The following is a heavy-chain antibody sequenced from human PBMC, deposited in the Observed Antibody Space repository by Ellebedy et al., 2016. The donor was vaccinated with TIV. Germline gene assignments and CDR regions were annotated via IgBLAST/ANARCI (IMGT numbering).Heavy chain of an antibody. CDR3: AKALDYGDGYGMNV. Sequence: PGGSLRLSCAVSGFTFSNYWMSWARQAPGKGLEWVATIKQDGSEIHYVDSVKGRFTISRDNAKNSLYLQMNSLRAEDTAVYYCAKALDYGDGYGMNVWGQGTTVTVSS. J-gene: IGHJ6*02. V-gene: IGHV3-7*01. D-gene: IGHD4-17*01. CDR1: GFTFSNYW. CDR2: IKQDGSEI.